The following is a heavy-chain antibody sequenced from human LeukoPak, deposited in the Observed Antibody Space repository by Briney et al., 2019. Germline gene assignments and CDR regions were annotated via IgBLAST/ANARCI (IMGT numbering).Heavy chain of an antibody. V-gene: IGHV3-21*01. CDR1: GFTFSSYS. Sequence: GGSLRLSCAASGFTFSSYSMNWVRQAPGKGLEWVSSISSSSSYIYYADSVKGRFTISRGNAKNSLYLQVNSLRAEDTAVYYCARGLIVGAKGGAFDIWGQGTMVTVSS. CDR3: ARGLIVGAKGGAFDI. D-gene: IGHD1-26*01. CDR2: ISSSSSYI. J-gene: IGHJ3*02.